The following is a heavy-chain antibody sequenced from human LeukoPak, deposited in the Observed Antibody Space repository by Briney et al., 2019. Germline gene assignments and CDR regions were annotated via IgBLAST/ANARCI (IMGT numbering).Heavy chain of an antibody. V-gene: IGHV4-30-4*01. CDR1: GGSISSGDHY. CDR2: IYNSGSS. CDR3: ASPRDSRTSWYFDL. J-gene: IGHJ2*01. D-gene: IGHD2-15*01. Sequence: SETLSLTCTVSGGSISSGDHYWSWIRQPPGKGLEWIGYIYNSGSSYYNPALKSRVTISGDTSQSPFSLRPTAGTAANTAVYYCASPRDSRTSWYFDLWGRGTLVTVSA.